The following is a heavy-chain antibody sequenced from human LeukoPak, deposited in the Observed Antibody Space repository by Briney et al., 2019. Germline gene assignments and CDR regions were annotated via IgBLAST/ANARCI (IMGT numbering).Heavy chain of an antibody. CDR2: IKEDGREK. V-gene: IGHV3-7*01. Sequence: GGSLRLSCEASGFRFSDYWMTWVRQAPGKGLEWVANIKEDGREKYYVDSVKGRFTLSKDNAKNSVYLQMNSLGAEDTVVYYCASGWGEKGYCRGGTCNNPQFDYWGQGILVTVSS. CDR1: GFRFSDYW. D-gene: IGHD2-15*01. CDR3: ASGWGEKGYCRGGTCNNPQFDY. J-gene: IGHJ4*02.